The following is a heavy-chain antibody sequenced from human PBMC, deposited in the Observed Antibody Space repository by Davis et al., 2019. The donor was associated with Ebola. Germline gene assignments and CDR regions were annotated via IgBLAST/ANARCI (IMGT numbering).Heavy chain of an antibody. J-gene: IGHJ5*02. CDR3: ARAYSGYCSGGSCYGGWFDP. D-gene: IGHD2-15*01. CDR1: GFTFSDYY. V-gene: IGHV3-11*01. Sequence: PGGSLRLSCAASGFTFSDYYMSWIRQAPGKGLEWVSYISSSGSTIYYADSVKGRFTISRDNAKNSLYLQMNSLRAEDTAVYYCARAYSGYCSGGSCYGGWFDPWGQGTLVTVSS. CDR2: ISSSGSTI.